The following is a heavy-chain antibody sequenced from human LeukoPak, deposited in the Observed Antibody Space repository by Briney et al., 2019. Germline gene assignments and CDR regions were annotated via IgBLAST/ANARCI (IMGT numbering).Heavy chain of an antibody. V-gene: IGHV1-46*01. D-gene: IGHD3-16*02. J-gene: IGHJ5*02. CDR2: INPSGSST. CDR1: GYSFTSHY. Sequence: GASVKVSCKASGYSFTSHYMHWVRQAPGQGLEWMGLINPSGSSTLYAQKFQGRVTMTRDMSTTTDYMELSGLRSEDTAVYYCARDNSVGDIAWWFDPWGQGTLVTVSS. CDR3: ARDNSVGDIAWWFDP.